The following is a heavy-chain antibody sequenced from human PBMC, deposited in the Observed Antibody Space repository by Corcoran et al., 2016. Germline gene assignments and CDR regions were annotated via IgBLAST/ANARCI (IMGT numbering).Heavy chain of an antibody. CDR2: INPSGGST. D-gene: IGHD6-13*01. CDR3: ARDRQQLVQPYYYYYGMDV. CDR1: GYTFTSYY. J-gene: IGHJ6*02. V-gene: IGHV1-46*01. Sequence: QVQLVQSGAEVKKPGASVKVSCKASGYTFTSYYMHWVRQAPGQGLEWMGIINPSGGSTSYAQKFQGRVTMTRDTSTSTVYMELSSLRSEDTALYYCARDRQQLVQPYYYYYGMDVWGQGTTVTVSS.